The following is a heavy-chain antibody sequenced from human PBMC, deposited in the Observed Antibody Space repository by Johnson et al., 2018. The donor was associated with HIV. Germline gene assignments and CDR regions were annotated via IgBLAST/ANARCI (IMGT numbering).Heavy chain of an antibody. CDR1: GFTVTNNY. J-gene: IGHJ3*02. Sequence: VQLVESGGGLIQPGGSLRLSCAASGFTVTNNYMSWVRQAPGKGLEWVSVIYSGGRTYYADSVKGRFTISRDNSRNTLYLQMNSLRVEDKAVYYCARWSRDGYNYLNDAFDMWGQGTMVTVSS. CDR2: IYSGGRT. D-gene: IGHD5-24*01. V-gene: IGHV3-53*01. CDR3: ARWSRDGYNYLNDAFDM.